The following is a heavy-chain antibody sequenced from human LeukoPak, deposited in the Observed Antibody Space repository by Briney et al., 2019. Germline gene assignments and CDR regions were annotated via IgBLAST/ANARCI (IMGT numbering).Heavy chain of an antibody. CDR3: AKDHYWSIDY. CDR1: GFDFRSNW. V-gene: IGHV3-74*01. J-gene: IGHJ4*02. D-gene: IGHD3-3*01. CDR2: IKGDGIST. Sequence: GGSLRLSCAASGFDFRSNWMHWVHHAPGQGLVWVSRIKGDGISTNYADSVKGRFTISRDIAKNTLYLQMNSLRAEDTGVYYCAKDHYWSIDYWGRGTLVTVSS.